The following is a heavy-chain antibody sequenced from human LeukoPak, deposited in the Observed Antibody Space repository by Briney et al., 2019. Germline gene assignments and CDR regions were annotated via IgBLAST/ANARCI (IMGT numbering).Heavy chain of an antibody. Sequence: GASVKVSCKASGGTFSSYAISWVRQAPGQGLEWMGGIIPIFGTANYAQKFQGRVTITADGSTSTAYMELSSLRSEDTAVYYCARYSYGYVSRTYYFDYWGQGTLVTVSS. D-gene: IGHD5-18*01. CDR1: GGTFSSYA. V-gene: IGHV1-69*13. CDR3: ARYSYGYVSRTYYFDY. J-gene: IGHJ4*02. CDR2: IIPIFGTA.